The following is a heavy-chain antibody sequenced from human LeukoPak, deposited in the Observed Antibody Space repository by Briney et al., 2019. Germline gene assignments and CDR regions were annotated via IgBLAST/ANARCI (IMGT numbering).Heavy chain of an antibody. Sequence: GGSLRLSCAASGFTFSSYWMSWVRQAPGKGLEWVSTISASGPYYADAVRGRFTISRDNSRNTLSLQMDSLRAEDTAVYYCAKDHESDGYPCLDHWGLGTLVTVSS. V-gene: IGHV3-23*01. D-gene: IGHD3-22*01. CDR1: GFTFSSYW. J-gene: IGHJ4*02. CDR2: ISASGP. CDR3: AKDHESDGYPCLDH.